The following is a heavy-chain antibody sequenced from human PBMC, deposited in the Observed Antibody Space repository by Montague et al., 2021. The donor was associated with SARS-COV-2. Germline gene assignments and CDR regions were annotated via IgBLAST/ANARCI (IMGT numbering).Heavy chain of an antibody. D-gene: IGHD1-1*01. V-gene: IGHV4-30-2*06. J-gene: IGHJ6*02. CDR1: GGSVSSGSYS. CDR3: ATGTRTYGMDF. CDR2: IYQSGSA. Sequence: TLSLTCVVSGGSVSSGSYSWSWIRQSPGKGLEWIGYIYQSGSAYYXXSLKSRVTISIDTSNNQFSLNLRSVTAADTGLYYCATGTRTYGMDFWGQGTTVTVSS.